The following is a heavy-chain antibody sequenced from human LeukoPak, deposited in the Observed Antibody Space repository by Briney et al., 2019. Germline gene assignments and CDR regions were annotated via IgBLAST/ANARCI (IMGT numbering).Heavy chain of an antibody. V-gene: IGHV3-30-3*01. CDR3: ARRAHDAFDI. CDR2: TSFDGNHN. J-gene: IGHJ3*02. Sequence: GRSLRLSCVASGFVFSNYAIHWVRQAPGKGLEWVAVTSFDGNHNYYADSVKGRFSISRDNSKNTLYLQMKRLRADDTAVYYCARRAHDAFDIWGQGTMVTVSS. CDR1: GFVFSNYA.